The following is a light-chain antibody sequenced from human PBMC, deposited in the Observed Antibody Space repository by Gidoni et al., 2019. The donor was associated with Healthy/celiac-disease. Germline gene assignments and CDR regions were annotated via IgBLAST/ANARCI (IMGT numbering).Light chain of an antibody. V-gene: IGKV1-5*03. J-gene: IGKJ2*01. CDR2: KAS. CDR1: QCISSW. CDR3: QQYNSYPYT. Sequence: DIQMTQSPSTLSASVGDRVTITCRASQCISSWLAWYQQKPVKAPKLLIYKASSLESGVPSRFSGSGSGTEFTLTISSLQPDDFAPYSCQQYNSYPYTFGQGTKLEIK.